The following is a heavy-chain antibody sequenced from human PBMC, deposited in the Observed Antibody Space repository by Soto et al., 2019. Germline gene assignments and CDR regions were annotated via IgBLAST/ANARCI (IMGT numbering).Heavy chain of an antibody. CDR3: NTSLVMSSVLYWYFDL. Sequence: EVQLVESGGGLVKPGGSLKLSCVASGLTFSKAWMNWFRQAPGRGLEWVGRIKSMTEGGTPDFSSPVKGRFTISSEGLRLTLYLQMNSLKTEDTAVYYCNTSLVMSSVLYWYFDLWGRGSLVTGSS. CDR1: GLTFSKAW. CDR2: IKSMTEGGTP. V-gene: IGHV3-15*07. D-gene: IGHD3-9*01. J-gene: IGHJ2*01.